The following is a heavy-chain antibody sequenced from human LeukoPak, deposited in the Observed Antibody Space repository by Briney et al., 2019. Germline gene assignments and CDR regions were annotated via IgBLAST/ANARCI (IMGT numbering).Heavy chain of an antibody. D-gene: IGHD3-10*01. CDR3: VRQGSSGFDY. CDR1: GGSISSYH. J-gene: IGHJ4*02. Sequence: PSETLSLTCTVSGGSISSYHWSWIRQPPGKGLEWIGYIHYSGSTNYNPSLKSRITMSVDTSKNEFSLKLTSVTAADTAVFYCVRQGSSGFDYCGQGTLVTVSS. CDR2: IHYSGST. V-gene: IGHV4-59*08.